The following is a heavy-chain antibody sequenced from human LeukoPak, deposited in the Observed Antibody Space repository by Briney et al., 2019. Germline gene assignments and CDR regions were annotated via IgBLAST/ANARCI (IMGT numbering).Heavy chain of an antibody. Sequence: SETLSLTCAVYGGSFSGYYWSWIRQPPGKGLEWIGEINHSGSTNYNPSLKSRVTISVDTSKNLFSPKLSSVTAADTAVYYCARGGDSSGYYFIDYWGQGTLVTVSS. J-gene: IGHJ4*02. CDR1: GGSFSGYY. CDR2: INHSGST. V-gene: IGHV4-34*01. CDR3: ARGGDSSGYYFIDY. D-gene: IGHD3-22*01.